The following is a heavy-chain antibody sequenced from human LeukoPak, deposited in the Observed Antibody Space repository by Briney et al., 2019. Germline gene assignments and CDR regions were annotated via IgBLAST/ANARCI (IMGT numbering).Heavy chain of an antibody. V-gene: IGHV3-23*01. D-gene: IGHD3-3*01. J-gene: IGHJ4*02. CDR1: GFTVGSSYA. CDR2: ISGSGGST. CDR3: VPELRFLEWLPMDNFDY. Sequence: PGGSLRLSCAASGFTVGSSYAMSWVRQAPGKGLEWVSAISGSGGSTYYADSVKGRFTISRDNSKNTLYLQMNSLRAEDTAVYYCVPELRFLEWLPMDNFDYWGQGTLVTVSS.